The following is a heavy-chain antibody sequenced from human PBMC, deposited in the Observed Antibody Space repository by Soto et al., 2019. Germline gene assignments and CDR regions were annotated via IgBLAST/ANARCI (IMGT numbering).Heavy chain of an antibody. CDR1: GGTFSSYA. J-gene: IGHJ4*02. V-gene: IGHV1-69*13. CDR2: IIPIFGTA. Sequence: ASVKVSCKASGGTFSSYAINWVRQAPGQGLEWMGGIIPIFGTANYAQKFQGRVTTTADESTSTAYMELSSLRSEDTAVYYCARPVEMATISRSYLFYWGQGTLVTVSS. D-gene: IGHD5-12*01. CDR3: ARPVEMATISRSYLFY.